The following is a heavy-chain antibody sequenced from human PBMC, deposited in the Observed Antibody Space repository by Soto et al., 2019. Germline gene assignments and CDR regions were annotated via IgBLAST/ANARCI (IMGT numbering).Heavy chain of an antibody. D-gene: IGHD6-13*01. J-gene: IGHJ5*02. V-gene: IGHV4-34*01. CDR3: ARGLAAADWFDP. Sequence: SETLSLTCAVYGGSFSGYYWSWIRQPPGKGLEWIGEINHSGSTNYNPSLKSRVTISVDTSKNQFSLKLSSVTAADTAVYYCARGLAAADWFDPWGQGTLVTVSS. CDR2: INHSGST. CDR1: GGSFSGYY.